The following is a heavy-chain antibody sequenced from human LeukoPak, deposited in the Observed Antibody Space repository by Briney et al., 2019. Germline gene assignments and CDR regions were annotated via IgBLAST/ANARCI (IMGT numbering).Heavy chain of an antibody. J-gene: IGHJ1*01. CDR1: GFTFSNYA. D-gene: IGHD3-10*01. CDR2: ISGSGDTT. V-gene: IGHV3-23*01. Sequence: GESLRLSCVASGFTFSNYAMSWVRQAPGKGLEWVSVISGSGDTTYSADSVKGRFTISRDNSKNTLYYQLDSLTAADTAVYYCAKDRASGTYEYFQDWGQGTQVTVSS. CDR3: AKDRASGTYEYFQD.